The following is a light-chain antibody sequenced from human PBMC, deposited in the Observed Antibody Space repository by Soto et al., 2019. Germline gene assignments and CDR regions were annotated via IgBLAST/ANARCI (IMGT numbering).Light chain of an antibody. V-gene: IGLV1-40*01. CDR1: SSNIGAGFD. Sequence: QSVLTQPPSVSGAPGQRVTISCTGSSSNIGAGFDVHWYQQLPGAVPKLLIYGNSNRPSGVPDRFSGSKSATSASLAITGLQAEDEADYYSHSYDSSLTGSVFAGGTKLTVL. CDR3: HSYDSSLTGSV. J-gene: IGLJ3*02. CDR2: GNS.